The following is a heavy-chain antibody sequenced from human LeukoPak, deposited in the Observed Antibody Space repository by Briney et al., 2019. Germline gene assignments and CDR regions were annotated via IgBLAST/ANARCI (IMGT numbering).Heavy chain of an antibody. CDR2: IYSSGRP. V-gene: IGHV4-39*01. J-gene: IGHJ4*02. Sequence: SDTLSLTCTVSGGSISSSSYYRGWIRQPPGKGLERIGSIYSSGRPYYHPSLKSRVTISVDTSKNQFSLKLSSVTAADTAVYYCARHRPPPIAAAGPHADFDYWGQGTLVTVSS. CDR1: GGSISSSSYY. D-gene: IGHD6-13*01. CDR3: ARHRPPPIAAAGPHADFDY.